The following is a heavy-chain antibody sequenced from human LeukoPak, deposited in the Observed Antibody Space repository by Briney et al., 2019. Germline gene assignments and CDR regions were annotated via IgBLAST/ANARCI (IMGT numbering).Heavy chain of an antibody. Sequence: PGGSLRLSCAVSGFTFRSYWMGWVRQTPGKGLEWVANITPDGSDKYYVVSVKGRFTISRDNAKNSLYLQMSSLRAEDTALYYCARASTTVVTLDTFAIWGQGTMVTVSS. CDR1: GFTFRSYW. J-gene: IGHJ3*02. CDR3: ARASTTVVTLDTFAI. D-gene: IGHD4-23*01. CDR2: ITPDGSDK. V-gene: IGHV3-7*01.